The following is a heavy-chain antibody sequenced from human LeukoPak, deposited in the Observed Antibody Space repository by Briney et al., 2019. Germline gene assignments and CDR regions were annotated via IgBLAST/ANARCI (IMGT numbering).Heavy chain of an antibody. CDR1: GYTLTELS. D-gene: IGHD3-22*01. CDR2: FDPEDGET. V-gene: IGHV1-24*01. CDR3: AIIHTADRSGYYFDY. Sequence: VASVKVSCKVSGYTLTELSMHWVRQAPGKGLEWMGGFDPEDGETIYAQKFQGRVTMTEDTSTDTAYMELSSLRSEDTAVYYCAIIHTADRSGYYFDYWGQGTLVTVSS. J-gene: IGHJ4*02.